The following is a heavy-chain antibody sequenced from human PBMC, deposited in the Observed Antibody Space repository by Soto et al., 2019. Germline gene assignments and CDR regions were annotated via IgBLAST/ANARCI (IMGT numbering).Heavy chain of an antibody. CDR2: TRNKANNYIT. V-gene: IGHV3-72*01. CDR3: GRWTSGSPDC. CDR1: GFTLSDHY. D-gene: IGHD1-26*01. Sequence: GGSLRLPCAASGFTLSDHYMDWVRKAPGKGLEWLGRTRNKANNYITEYATSVKGRFTISRDDSKNSVYLQLNSLKSEDTAVYYCGRWTSGSPDCWGQGTLVTVSS. J-gene: IGHJ4*02.